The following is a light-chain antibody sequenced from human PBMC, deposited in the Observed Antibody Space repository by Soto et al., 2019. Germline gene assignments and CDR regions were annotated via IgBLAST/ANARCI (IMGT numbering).Light chain of an antibody. CDR1: QSVNSN. J-gene: IGKJ1*01. CDR3: QHYNTWPWT. CDR2: GAS. V-gene: IGKV3-15*01. Sequence: ETVMTQSPATLSVSPVERATLSCLASQSVNSNLAWYQQKLGQAPRVLIYGASTRATGIPARFSGSGSETEFILTISSLQSEDSATYYCQHYNTWPWTFGQGTKVDI.